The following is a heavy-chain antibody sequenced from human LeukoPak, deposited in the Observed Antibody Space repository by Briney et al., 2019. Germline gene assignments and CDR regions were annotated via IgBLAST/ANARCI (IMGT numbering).Heavy chain of an antibody. V-gene: IGHV3-7*03. CDR3: ARDHDYGDYDEYFQH. CDR1: GFTFSRYW. CDR2: INQDGSEK. Sequence: GGALRLSCAASGFTFSRYWMSWVRQAPGKGVEGVAHINQDGSEKYYVDSVKGRFTISRDNAKNSLYLQMNSLRAEDTAVYYCARDHDYGDYDEYFQHWGQGTLVTVSS. J-gene: IGHJ1*01. D-gene: IGHD4-17*01.